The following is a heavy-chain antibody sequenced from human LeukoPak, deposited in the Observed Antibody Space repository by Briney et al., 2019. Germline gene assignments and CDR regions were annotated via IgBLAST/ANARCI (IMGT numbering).Heavy chain of an antibody. V-gene: IGHV4-34*01. CDR1: GGSLSGYY. CDR3: ARGISDCSGGSCYSPYAHDI. CDR2: INHSGST. J-gene: IGHJ3*02. D-gene: IGHD2-15*01. Sequence: SETLSLTCAVSGGSLSGYYWSWIRQPPGKGLEWIGEINHSGSTKYNPSLKSRVTISVDTSKIQFSLKLSSVTAADTAVYYCARGISDCSGGSCYSPYAHDIWGEGTMVTVSS.